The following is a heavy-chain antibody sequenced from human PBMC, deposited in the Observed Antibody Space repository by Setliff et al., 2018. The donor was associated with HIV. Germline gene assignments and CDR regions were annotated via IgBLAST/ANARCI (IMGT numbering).Heavy chain of an antibody. CDR3: ARDYIHVFDI. Sequence: ASVKVSCKTSGYMFIAYGMSWVRRAPGQGLEWMGLINPSGGRTSYAQKFQGRLTMTRDTSINTVYLEVNGLKSDDTAVYYCARDYIHVFDIWGQGTMVTVS. J-gene: IGHJ3*02. V-gene: IGHV1-46*01. CDR2: INPSGGRT. CDR1: GYMFIAYG.